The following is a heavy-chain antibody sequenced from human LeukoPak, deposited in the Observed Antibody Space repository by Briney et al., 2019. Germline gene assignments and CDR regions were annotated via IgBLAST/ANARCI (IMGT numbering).Heavy chain of an antibody. V-gene: IGHV3-23*01. CDR2: ISGSGGGS. Sequence: GGSLRLSCAASGFTFSNYAMSWVRQGPGKGLEWVSYISGSGGGSYYADSVKGRFTISRDNSKNTLFLQMNSLRAEDTAVYYCARGRYYWDYWGQGTLVTVSS. CDR1: GFTFSNYA. CDR3: ARGRYYWDY. J-gene: IGHJ4*02.